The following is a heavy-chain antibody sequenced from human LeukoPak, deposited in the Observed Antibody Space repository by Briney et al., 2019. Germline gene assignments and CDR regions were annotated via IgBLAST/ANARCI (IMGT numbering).Heavy chain of an antibody. Sequence: GGSLRLSCAASGFTFDDYAMHWVRHAPGKGLEWVSLISGDGGSTYYADSVKGRFTISRGNSKNSLYLQMNSLRTEDTALYYCAKDYSGYGGFDYWGQGTLVTVSS. CDR2: ISGDGGST. J-gene: IGHJ4*02. CDR3: AKDYSGYGGFDY. D-gene: IGHD5-12*01. CDR1: GFTFDDYA. V-gene: IGHV3-43*02.